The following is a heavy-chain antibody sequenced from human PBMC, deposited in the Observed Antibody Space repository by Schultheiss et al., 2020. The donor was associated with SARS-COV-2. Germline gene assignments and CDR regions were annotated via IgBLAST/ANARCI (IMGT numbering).Heavy chain of an antibody. V-gene: IGHV4-59*01. CDR1: GGSISSYY. CDR2: IYYSGST. Sequence: SETLSLTCTVSGGSISSYYWSWIRQPPGKGLEWIGYIYYSGSTNYNPSLKSRVTISVETAKNQFSLELSSVTAADTAVYYCARDGFDEYRSSSGMDVWGQGTTVTVSS. D-gene: IGHD6-6*01. CDR3: ARDGFDEYRSSSGMDV. J-gene: IGHJ6*02.